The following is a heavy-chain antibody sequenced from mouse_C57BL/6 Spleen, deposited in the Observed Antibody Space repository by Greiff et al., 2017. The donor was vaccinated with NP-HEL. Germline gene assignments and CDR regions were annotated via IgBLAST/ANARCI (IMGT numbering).Heavy chain of an antibody. V-gene: IGHV1-64*01. J-gene: IGHJ1*03. CDR3: AREHYGSSPWYFDV. CDR1: GYTFTSYW. Sequence: VQLQQPGAELVKPGASVKLSCKASGYTFTSYWMHWVKQRPGQGLEWIGMIHPNSGSTNYNEKFKSKATLTVDKSSSTAYMQLSSLTSEDSAVYCCAREHYGSSPWYFDVWGTGTTVTVAS. D-gene: IGHD1-1*01. CDR2: IHPNSGST.